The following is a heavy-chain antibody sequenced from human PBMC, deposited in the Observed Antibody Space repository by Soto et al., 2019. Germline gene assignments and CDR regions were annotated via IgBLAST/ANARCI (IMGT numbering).Heavy chain of an antibody. Sequence: PSETLSLTCTVSGGSISSSSYYWGWIRQPPGKGLERIGSIYYSGSTYYNPSLKSRVTISVDTSKNQFALKLSSVTAADTVVYYCARHLGVPRQIAAAGMFDYWGQGTLVTVS. CDR2: IYYSGST. V-gene: IGHV4-39*01. J-gene: IGHJ4*02. D-gene: IGHD6-13*01. CDR3: ARHLGVPRQIAAAGMFDY. CDR1: GGSISSSSYY.